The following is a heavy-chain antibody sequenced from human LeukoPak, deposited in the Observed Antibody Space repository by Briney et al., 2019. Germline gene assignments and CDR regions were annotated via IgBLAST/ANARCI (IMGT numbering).Heavy chain of an antibody. CDR3: ARQDSHPMVTGGYGMDV. Sequence: PSQTLSLTCTVSGGSISSGSYYWSWIRQPAGKGLEWIGRIYTSGSTNYNPSLKSRVTISVDTSKNQFSLKLSSVTAADTAVYYCARQDSHPMVTGGYGMDVWGQGTTVTLSS. D-gene: IGHD1-14*01. V-gene: IGHV4-61*02. CDR2: IYTSGST. J-gene: IGHJ6*02. CDR1: GGSISSGSYY.